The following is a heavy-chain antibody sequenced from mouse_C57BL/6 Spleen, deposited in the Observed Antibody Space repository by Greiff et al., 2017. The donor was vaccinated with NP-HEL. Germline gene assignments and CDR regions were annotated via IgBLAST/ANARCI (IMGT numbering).Heavy chain of an antibody. CDR1: GYTFTSYW. Sequence: VQLQQPGAELVKPGASVKLSCKASGYTFTSYWMQWVKQRPGQGLEWIGEIDPSDSYTNYNQKFKGKATLTVDTSSSTAYMQLSSLTSEDSAVYYCANLRAYWGQGTLVTVSA. CDR3: ANLRAY. CDR2: IDPSDSYT. V-gene: IGHV1-50*01. J-gene: IGHJ3*01. D-gene: IGHD1-1*01.